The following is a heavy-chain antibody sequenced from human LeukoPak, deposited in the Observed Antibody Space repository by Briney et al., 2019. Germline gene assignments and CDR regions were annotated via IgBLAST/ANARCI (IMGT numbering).Heavy chain of an antibody. J-gene: IGHJ4*02. CDR3: ARGGGGWELPWIVYYYFDY. CDR1: GFTFSYYG. V-gene: IGHV3-30*04. D-gene: IGHD1-26*01. Sequence: TGGSLRLSCTYSGFTFSYYGIHWVRQAPGKGLEWVTFISYDGNNEYYADSVKGRFTFSRDDSKNTLYLHMNSLRTEDTAVYYCARGGGGWELPWIVYYYFDYWGQGTLVTVSS. CDR2: ISYDGNNE.